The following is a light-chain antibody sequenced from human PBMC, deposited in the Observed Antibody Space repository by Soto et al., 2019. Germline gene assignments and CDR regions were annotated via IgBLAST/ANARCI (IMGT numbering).Light chain of an antibody. J-gene: IGKJ2*01. Sequence: EIVLTQSPGTLSLSPGERATLSCRASQSVSSSYLAWYQQKPGQAPRLLIYAASSRATGIPDRFSGSGSGTDFTLTINRLEPEDFAVYYWQQYGSSSYTFGQGTKLEIK. CDR1: QSVSSSY. CDR3: QQYGSSSYT. CDR2: AAS. V-gene: IGKV3-20*01.